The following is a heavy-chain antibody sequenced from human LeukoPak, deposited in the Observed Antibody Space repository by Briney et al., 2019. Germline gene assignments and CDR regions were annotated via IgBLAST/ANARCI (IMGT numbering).Heavy chain of an antibody. V-gene: IGHV3-23*01. J-gene: IGHJ3*02. CDR3: AKVELATVVRGAFDI. D-gene: IGHD4-23*01. CDR1: GFTFSNYA. CDR2: ISGSGDST. Sequence: PGGSLRLSCAASGFTFSNYAMSWVRQAPGKGLEWLSVISGSGDSTYYADSVKGRFTMSRDNSKNTLYLQMNSPRAEDTAVYYCAKVELATVVRGAFDIWGQGSMVTVSS.